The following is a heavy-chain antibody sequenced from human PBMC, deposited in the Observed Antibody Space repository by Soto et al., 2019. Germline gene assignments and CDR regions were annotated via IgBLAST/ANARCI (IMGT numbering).Heavy chain of an antibody. CDR3: ARGQRFSDWFDP. D-gene: IGHD3-3*01. CDR1: GGTISGYY. Sequence: SETLSLTCSVSGGTISGYYWTWIRQPAGKGLEWIGRIYSSGNTKYNPSLQSRVTMSLDTSNNQFSLRLTSVAAADTAVYYCARGQRFSDWFDPWGQGTLVTVSS. J-gene: IGHJ5*02. V-gene: IGHV4-4*07. CDR2: IYSSGNT.